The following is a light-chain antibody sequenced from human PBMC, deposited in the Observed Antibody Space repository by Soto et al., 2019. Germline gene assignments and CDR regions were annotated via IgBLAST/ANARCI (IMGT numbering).Light chain of an antibody. J-gene: IGKJ1*01. Sequence: EIVMTQSQATLSVSPGERATLSCRASQSVSNNLAWYQQKPGKAPRLLIYGASTRATGIPARFSGSGSGTEFTLPISSLHSEDFAVYYCQQYNNWPPWTFGQGTKVEIK. CDR2: GAS. V-gene: IGKV3-15*01. CDR1: QSVSNN. CDR3: QQYNNWPPWT.